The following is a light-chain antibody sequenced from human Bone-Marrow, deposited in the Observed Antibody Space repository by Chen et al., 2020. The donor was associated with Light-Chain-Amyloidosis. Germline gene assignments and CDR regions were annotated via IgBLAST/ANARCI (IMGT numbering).Light chain of an antibody. CDR2: EDS. J-gene: IGLJ2*01. V-gene: IGLV2-23*01. Sequence: QSALTQPASVAGSVGQSITISCTGTSTDVGHYNLVSWYQQHPGGAPKLMIYEDSERPSGVSNRFSGAKSGNTASLTISGLQTEDQADYYCCSSSDTDTLIFGTGTRLTVL. CDR1: STDVGHYNL. CDR3: CSSSDTDTLI.